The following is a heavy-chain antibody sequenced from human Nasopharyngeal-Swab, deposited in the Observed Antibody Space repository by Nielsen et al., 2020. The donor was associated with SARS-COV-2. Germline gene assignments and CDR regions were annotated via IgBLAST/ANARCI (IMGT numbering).Heavy chain of an antibody. CDR1: GFTFSSYE. Sequence: GGSLRLSCAASGFTFSSYEMNWVRQAPGKGLEWISYISSSGSTIYYADSVKGRFTISRDDAKNSLFLQMNSLRAEDTAVYYCASPLPLDYWGQGTLVNRLL. CDR2: ISSSGSTI. J-gene: IGHJ4*02. V-gene: IGHV3-48*03. CDR3: ASPLPLDY.